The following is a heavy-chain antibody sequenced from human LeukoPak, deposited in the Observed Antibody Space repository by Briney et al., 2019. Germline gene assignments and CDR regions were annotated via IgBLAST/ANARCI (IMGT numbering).Heavy chain of an antibody. CDR2: IYHSGST. V-gene: IGHV4-38-2*02. CDR1: GYSISSGYY. Sequence: SETLSLTCTVSGYSISSGYYWGWIRQPPGKGLEWIGSIYHSGSTYYNPSLKSRVTISLDTSKSHFSLKLSSVTAADTAVYYCARYHNGYDDYWGQGTLVTVSS. CDR3: ARYHNGYDDY. D-gene: IGHD5-12*01. J-gene: IGHJ4*02.